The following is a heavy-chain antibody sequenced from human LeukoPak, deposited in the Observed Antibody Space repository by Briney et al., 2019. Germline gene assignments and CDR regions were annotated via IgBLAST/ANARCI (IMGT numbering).Heavy chain of an antibody. CDR3: ARAQGVTMVGGVIDYYYGMDV. J-gene: IGHJ6*04. D-gene: IGHD3-10*01. Sequence: GASVKVSCKASGGTFSSYAISWVRQAPGPGLEWMGGIIPILGTANYAQKFQGRVPSTADESTSTAYMELSSLRSEDTAVYYCARAQGVTMVGGVIDYYYGMDVWGKGTTVTVSS. V-gene: IGHV1-69*01. CDR2: IIPILGTA. CDR1: GGTFSSYA.